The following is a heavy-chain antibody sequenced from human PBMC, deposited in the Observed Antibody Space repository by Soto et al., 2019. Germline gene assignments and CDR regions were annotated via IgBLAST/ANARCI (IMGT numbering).Heavy chain of an antibody. D-gene: IGHD6-13*01. J-gene: IGHJ6*02. CDR2: ISSTSSTI. V-gene: IGHV3-48*02. Sequence: GGSLRLSCAASGFTFDDYGMSWVRQAPGKGLEWVSYISSTSSTIYYTDSVKGRFTISRDNAQNSLYLQMNSLRDEDTAVYYCARVDSSSWYSYGMDVWGQGTTVTVSS. CDR3: ARVDSSSWYSYGMDV. CDR1: GFTFDDYG.